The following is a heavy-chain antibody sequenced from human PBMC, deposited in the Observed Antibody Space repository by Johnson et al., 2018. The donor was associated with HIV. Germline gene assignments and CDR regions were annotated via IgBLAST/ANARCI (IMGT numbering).Heavy chain of an antibody. CDR1: GFSFSDHF. CDR2: IRNKPSSYST. D-gene: IGHD4-17*01. J-gene: IGHJ3*01. V-gene: IGHV3-72*01. Sequence: VQLVESGGGLVQPGGSLRLSCVGSGFSFSDHFMDWVRQAPGKGLEWVGRIRNKPSSYSTEYAASVKGRFTVSRDDSKNSVYLQMSSLKTEDTAVYYCTRDRDGVRVSGGQVTMVTVSS. CDR3: TRDRDGVRVS.